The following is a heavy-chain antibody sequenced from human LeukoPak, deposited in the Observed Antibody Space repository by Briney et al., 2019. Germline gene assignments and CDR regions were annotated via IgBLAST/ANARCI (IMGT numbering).Heavy chain of an antibody. Sequence: ASVKVSCKASGYTFTGYYMHWVRQPPGQGLEWMGWINPNSGGTNYAQKFQGRVTMTRDTSISTAFMELSRLRSDDTAVYYCAGGHHYCSSTSCYGGNLDDVFDIWGQGTMVTVSS. CDR2: INPNSGGT. CDR1: GYTFTGYY. V-gene: IGHV1-2*02. D-gene: IGHD2-2*01. J-gene: IGHJ3*02. CDR3: AGGHHYCSSTSCYGGNLDDVFDI.